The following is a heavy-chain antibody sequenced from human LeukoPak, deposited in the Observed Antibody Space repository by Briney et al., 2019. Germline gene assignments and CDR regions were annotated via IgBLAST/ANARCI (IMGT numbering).Heavy chain of an antibody. D-gene: IGHD1-26*01. Sequence: SGTLSLTCTVSGGSISSSSYYWGWIRQPPGKGLEWIGSIYYSGSTYYNPSLKSRVTISVDTSKNQFSLKLSSVTAADTAVYYCASLAPGGVGATPSDYWGQETLVTVSS. CDR3: ASLAPGGVGATPSDY. CDR2: IYYSGST. J-gene: IGHJ4*02. V-gene: IGHV4-39*07. CDR1: GGSISSSSYY.